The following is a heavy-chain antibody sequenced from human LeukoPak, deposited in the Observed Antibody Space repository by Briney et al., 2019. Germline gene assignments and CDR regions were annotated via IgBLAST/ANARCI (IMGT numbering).Heavy chain of an antibody. J-gene: IGHJ4*02. CDR1: GGTFSSYA. D-gene: IGHD6-19*01. CDR3: ARQRGYSSGSYYFDY. Sequence: GASVTVSCKASGGTFSSYAISWVRQAPGQGLEWMGGIIPIFGTANYAQKFQGRVTITADESTSTAYMELSSLRSEDTAVYYCARQRGYSSGSYYFDYWGQGTLVTVSS. CDR2: IIPIFGTA. V-gene: IGHV1-69*01.